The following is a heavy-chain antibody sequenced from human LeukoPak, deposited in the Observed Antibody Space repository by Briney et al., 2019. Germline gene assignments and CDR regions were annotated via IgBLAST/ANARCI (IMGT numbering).Heavy chain of an antibody. V-gene: IGHV4-59*01. D-gene: IGHD2/OR15-2a*01. CDR1: GASFSSSH. CDR3: SEGYFEPFDH. Sequence: SETLSLTCVVSGASFSSSHWNWIRQLPGKGLEWIGCLSYTGKTDYNPSLTSRVTISLDTSKNQVSLKLRSVTAADTAVYYCSEGYFEPFDHWGQGTLVTVSS. J-gene: IGHJ4*02. CDR2: LSYTGKT.